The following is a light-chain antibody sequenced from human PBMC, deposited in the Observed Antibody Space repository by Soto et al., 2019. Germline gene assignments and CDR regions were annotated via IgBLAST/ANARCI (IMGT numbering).Light chain of an antibody. CDR2: GAS. Sequence: DIQMTQSPSSLSASVGDRVTITCRASQDISNSLAWFQQKPGKVPRLLIYGASTLQSGVPSRFSGSGSGTDFTLTISSLQPEDFATYYCQRHNSAPLTFVGGTKVDIK. J-gene: IGKJ4*01. V-gene: IGKV1-27*01. CDR1: QDISNS. CDR3: QRHNSAPLT.